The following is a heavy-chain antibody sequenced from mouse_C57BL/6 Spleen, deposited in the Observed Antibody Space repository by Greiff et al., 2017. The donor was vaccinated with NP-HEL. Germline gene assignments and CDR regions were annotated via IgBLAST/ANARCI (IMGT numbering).Heavy chain of an antibody. Sequence: VKLMESGPELVKPGASVKISCKASGYAFSSSWMNWVKQRPGKGLEWIGRIYPGDGDTNYNGKFKGKATLTADKSSSTAYMQLSSLTSEDSAVYFCARGGSSPYWYCDVWGTGTTVTVSS. J-gene: IGHJ1*03. CDR1: GYAFSSSW. CDR3: ARGGSSPYWYCDV. V-gene: IGHV1-82*01. D-gene: IGHD1-1*01. CDR2: IYPGDGDT.